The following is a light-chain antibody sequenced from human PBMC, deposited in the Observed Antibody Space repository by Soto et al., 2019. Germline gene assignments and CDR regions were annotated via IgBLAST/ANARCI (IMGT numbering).Light chain of an antibody. CDR2: DAS. CDR1: QSVSSY. Sequence: SMSVATVSLTARERATLSCRARQSVSSYLAWYQQKPGQAPRLLMYDASSRATGIPDRFSGSASDTDFTLTISCLEPEDVAMYYSQQYGGSPSISFCQGTLLEV. V-gene: IGKV3-20*01. CDR3: QQYGGSPSIS. J-gene: IGKJ5*01.